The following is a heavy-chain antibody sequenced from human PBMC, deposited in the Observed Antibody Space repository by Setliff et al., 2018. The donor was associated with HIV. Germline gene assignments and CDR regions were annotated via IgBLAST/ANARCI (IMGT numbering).Heavy chain of an antibody. V-gene: IGHV4-39*07. J-gene: IGHJ4*02. Sequence: SETLSLTCTVSGDSISTSPYSWGWIRQPPGKGLEWIGSIHYSGYTYYSPSLRTRVTISVDTSKNQFSLKLSSVTAADTAVYYCARGDGSYLDWWGQGTLVTVSS. CDR1: GDSISTSPYS. CDR3: ARGDGSYLDW. CDR2: IHYSGYT. D-gene: IGHD1-26*01.